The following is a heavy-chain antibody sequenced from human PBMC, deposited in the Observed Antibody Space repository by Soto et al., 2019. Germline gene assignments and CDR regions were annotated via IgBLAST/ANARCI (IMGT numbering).Heavy chain of an antibody. CDR2: IYPGDSDT. J-gene: IGHJ6*02. CDR1: GYSFTSYW. V-gene: IGHV5-51*01. CDR3: AGRAAYCSSTSCYKGEDYYYGMDV. D-gene: IGHD2-2*02. Sequence: PGESLKISCKGSGYSFTSYWIGWVRQMPGKGLEWMGIIYPGDSDTRYSPSFQGQVTISADKSISTAYLQWSSLKASDTAMYYCAGRAAYCSSTSCYKGEDYYYGMDVWGQGTTVTVSS.